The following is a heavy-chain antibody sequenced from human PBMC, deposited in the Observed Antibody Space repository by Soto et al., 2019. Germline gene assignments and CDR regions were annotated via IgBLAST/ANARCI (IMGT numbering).Heavy chain of an antibody. J-gene: IGHJ6*02. CDR3: ARRAWDSYYAIDV. D-gene: IGHD3-22*01. V-gene: IGHV3-30*09. Sequence: VQLVESGGGEVQPGRSLRLSCAASGFKYTDFALHWVRQAPGKGLEWVAIISYDGSDKYYADSVKGRFVISRANPKNTLYLEMNSLRPEDTAVYFCARRAWDSYYAIDVWGQGTTVNVFS. CDR2: ISYDGSDK. CDR1: GFKYTDFA.